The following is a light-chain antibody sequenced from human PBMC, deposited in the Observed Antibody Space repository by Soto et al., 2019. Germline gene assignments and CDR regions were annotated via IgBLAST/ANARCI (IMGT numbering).Light chain of an antibody. Sequence: EIVMTQSPATLSLSPGERATLSCRASQTVASNIAWYQQKPGQAPRLLINGASSRATGVSARFSGTGSGTEFTRTISSLQSEDFAVYYCQQYHNLPPQYTFGQGSRLQIK. CDR3: QQYHNLPPQYT. CDR1: QTVASN. CDR2: GAS. V-gene: IGKV3-15*01. J-gene: IGKJ2*01.